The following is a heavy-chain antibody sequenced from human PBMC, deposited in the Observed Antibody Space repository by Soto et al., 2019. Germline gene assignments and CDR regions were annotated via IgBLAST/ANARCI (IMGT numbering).Heavy chain of an antibody. CDR1: GGSFSGYY. CDR3: ARGRTYSKYYYYGMDV. D-gene: IGHD4-4*01. J-gene: IGHJ6*02. V-gene: IGHV4-34*01. Sequence: QVQLQQWGAGLLKPSETLSLTCAVYGGSFSGYYWSWIRQPPGKGLEWIGEINHSGSTNYNPSLKSRVTISVDTSKSQFSLKLSSVTAADTAVYYCARGRTYSKYYYYGMDVWGQGTTVTVSS. CDR2: INHSGST.